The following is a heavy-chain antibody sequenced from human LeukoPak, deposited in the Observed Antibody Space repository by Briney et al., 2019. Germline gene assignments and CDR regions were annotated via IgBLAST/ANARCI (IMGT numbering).Heavy chain of an antibody. CDR2: ISYDGSNK. CDR1: GFTFSSYG. J-gene: IGHJ6*02. D-gene: IGHD1-26*01. CDR3: AKAGAGPYYYGMDV. Sequence: GGSLRLSCAASGFTFSSYGMHWVRQAPGKGLEWVAVISYDGSNKYYADSVKGRFTISRDNSKNTLYLQMNSLRAEDTAVYYCAKAGAGPYYYGMDVWGQGTTVTVSS. V-gene: IGHV3-30*18.